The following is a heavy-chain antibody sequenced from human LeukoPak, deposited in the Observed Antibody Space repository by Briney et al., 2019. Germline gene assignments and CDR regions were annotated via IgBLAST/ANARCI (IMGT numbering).Heavy chain of an antibody. Sequence: GGSLRLSCAGSGFTFGSYAMSWVRQSPGKGLEWVSAISDSGDGTYYADSVRARFTISRDNSMNTVDLRMSSLRAEDTAIYYCVREVSGWPNNWFDPWGQGTLVTVSS. CDR1: GFTFGSYA. V-gene: IGHV3-23*01. D-gene: IGHD6-19*01. CDR3: VREVSGWPNNWFDP. J-gene: IGHJ5*02. CDR2: ISDSGDGT.